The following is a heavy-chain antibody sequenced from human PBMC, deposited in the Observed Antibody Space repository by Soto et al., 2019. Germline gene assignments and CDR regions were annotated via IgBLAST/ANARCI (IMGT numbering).Heavy chain of an antibody. CDR1: GFSLTETGMG. J-gene: IGHJ4*02. CDR2: IYWDDDK. CDR3: AHRRSGYFDS. V-gene: IGHV2-5*02. Sequence: QITLKESGPTLVKPTQPLTLTCTFSGFSLTETGMGVGWIRQPPGKALEWLALIYWDDDKRYSPSLKRGLTISKDASKNQVVLTKTNVDAVDTATYYCAHRRSGYFDSWGKGTLVTVSS.